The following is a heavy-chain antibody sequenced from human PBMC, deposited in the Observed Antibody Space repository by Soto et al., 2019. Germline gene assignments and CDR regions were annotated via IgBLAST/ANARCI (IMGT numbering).Heavy chain of an antibody. CDR1: GGSISSSSYY. V-gene: IGHV4-39*01. Sequence: PSETLFLTCTVSGGSISSSSYYWGWIRPPPGKGLEGIGSIYYSGSTYYNPTLKSRVTISVDTSKNQFSLKLRSVTAADTAVYYCARPSSGYYYGRYYFDYWGQGTLVTVSS. CDR3: ARPSSGYYYGRYYFDY. D-gene: IGHD3-22*01. J-gene: IGHJ4*02. CDR2: IYYSGST.